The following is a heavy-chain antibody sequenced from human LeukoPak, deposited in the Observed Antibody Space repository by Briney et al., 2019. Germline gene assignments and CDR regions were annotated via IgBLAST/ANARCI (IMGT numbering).Heavy chain of an antibody. CDR1: GFTFSSYP. J-gene: IGHJ6*04. V-gene: IGHV3-21*01. D-gene: IGHD3-10*01. CDR2: ISSSSSYI. CDR3: ATESGDV. Sequence: GGSLRLSCAASGFTFSSYPLHWVRQAPGRGLEWVSSISSSSSYIYYADSVKGRFTISRDNAKNSLYLQMNSLRAEDTAVYYCATESGDVWGKGTTVTVSS.